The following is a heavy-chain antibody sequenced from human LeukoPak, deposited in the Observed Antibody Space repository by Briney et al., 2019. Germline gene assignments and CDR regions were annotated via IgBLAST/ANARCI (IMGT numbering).Heavy chain of an antibody. CDR1: GFTFSSYS. Sequence: GGSLRLSCAASGFTFSSYSMNWVRQAPGKGLEWVSVIYSGGYTYYADSVKGRFTISRDNSKNTLYLQMNSLRAEDTAVYYCARGEYYYYMDVWGRGTTVTVSS. V-gene: IGHV3-66*02. J-gene: IGHJ6*03. D-gene: IGHD3-10*01. CDR3: ARGEYYYYMDV. CDR2: IYSGGYT.